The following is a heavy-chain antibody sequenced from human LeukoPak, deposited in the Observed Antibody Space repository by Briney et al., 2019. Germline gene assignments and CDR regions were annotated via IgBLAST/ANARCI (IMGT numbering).Heavy chain of an antibody. CDR3: AKDQYFVTGYYSYMDV. J-gene: IGHJ6*03. Sequence: GGSLRLSCAASGFTFSSYGMHWVRQAPGKGLEWVAVISYDGTNKYYADPVKGRFTISRDNSKNTLYLEMNSLRAEDTAVYYCAKDQYFVTGYYSYMDVWGKGTTVTISS. D-gene: IGHD2-21*02. V-gene: IGHV3-30*18. CDR2: ISYDGTNK. CDR1: GFTFSSYG.